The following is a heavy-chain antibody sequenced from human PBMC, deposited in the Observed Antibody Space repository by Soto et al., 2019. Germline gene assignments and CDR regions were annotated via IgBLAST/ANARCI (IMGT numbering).Heavy chain of an antibody. V-gene: IGHV1-69*01. CDR2: IIPLFGTA. CDR3: ARPKGTYSSGYYYFDF. Sequence: QVQLEQSGAEVKQPGSSVRVSCKTSGGTFSTYAINWVRQAPGQGLEWMGAIIPLFGTADYSQKFRGRVTIPADESTSTAYMELSSLRSDDTAVYFCARPKGTYSSGYYYFDFWGQGTLVTVSS. J-gene: IGHJ4*02. D-gene: IGHD6-19*01. CDR1: GGTFSTYA.